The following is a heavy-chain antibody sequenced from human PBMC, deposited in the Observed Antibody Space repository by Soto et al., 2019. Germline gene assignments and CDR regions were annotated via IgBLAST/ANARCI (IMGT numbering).Heavy chain of an antibody. J-gene: IGHJ5*02. CDR1: GFSLSTSGVG. CDR2: IYWDDDK. V-gene: IGHV2-5*02. CDR3: AHISPESEIGGWFYP. D-gene: IGHD2-15*01. Sequence: QITLKESGPTLVKPTQTLTLTCTFSGFSLSTSGVGVGWIRQPPGKALEWLALIYWDDDKRYSPSLKSRLTIPKDTSKNQVVLTTTNMDPLDTSTYYCAHISPESEIGGWFYPWCQGTLVTVSS.